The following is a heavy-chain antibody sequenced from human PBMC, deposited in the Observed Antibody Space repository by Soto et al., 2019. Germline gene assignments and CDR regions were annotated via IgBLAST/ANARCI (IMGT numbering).Heavy chain of an antibody. Sequence: EVQVVESGGGLEQLGGSLSSPGAASDSTSVGITLNWVGQAPGKGLEWVSYISSSSSTIFYADSVKGRFTISRDNAKNSLYLQMNSLRAEDTAVYYCARDIDGGGQGTLVTVSS. CDR2: ISSSSSTI. D-gene: IGHD2-15*01. J-gene: IGHJ4*02. CDR1: DSTSVGIT. V-gene: IGHV3-48*01. CDR3: ARDIDG.